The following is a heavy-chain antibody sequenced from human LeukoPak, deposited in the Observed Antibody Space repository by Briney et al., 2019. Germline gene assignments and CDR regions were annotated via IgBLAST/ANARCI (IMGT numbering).Heavy chain of an antibody. Sequence: GGSLRLSCAASGLTFDLYGINWVRQAPGKGLQWVSAISGSGGATYYADSVKGRFTISRDNSKNTLYLQMNSLRAGDTAVYYCAKAVAGYWYFDLWGRGTLVTVSS. CDR2: ISGSGGAT. CDR3: AKAVAGYWYFDL. D-gene: IGHD6-19*01. J-gene: IGHJ2*01. CDR1: GLTFDLYG. V-gene: IGHV3-23*01.